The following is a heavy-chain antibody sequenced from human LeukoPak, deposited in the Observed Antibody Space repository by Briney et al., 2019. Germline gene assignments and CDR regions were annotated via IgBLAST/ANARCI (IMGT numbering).Heavy chain of an antibody. J-gene: IGHJ4*02. D-gene: IGHD2-15*01. CDR1: GGTFSSYA. CDR3: ARDDCSGGSCYRT. Sequence: ASVKVSCKASGGTFSSYAISWVRQAPGQGPEWMGWINPNSGGTKYAEKFQGRVTMTRDTSISTAYMEVGRLTSDDTAVYYCARDDCSGGSCYRTWGQGTLVTVSS. CDR2: INPNSGGT. V-gene: IGHV1-2*02.